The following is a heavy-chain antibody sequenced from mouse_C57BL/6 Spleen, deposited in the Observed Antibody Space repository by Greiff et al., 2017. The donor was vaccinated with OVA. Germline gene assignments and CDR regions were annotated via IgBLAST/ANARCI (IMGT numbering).Heavy chain of an antibody. V-gene: IGHV1-54*01. J-gene: IGHJ3*01. CDR2: INPGSGGT. CDR3: ARDEGAWFAY. CDR1: GYAFTNYL. Sequence: VQLQQSGAELVRPGTSVKVSCKASGYAFTNYLIEWVKQRPGQGLEWIGVINPGSGGTNYNEKFKGKATLTADKSSSTAYMQLSSLTSEDSAVYFCARDEGAWFAYWGQGTLVTVSA.